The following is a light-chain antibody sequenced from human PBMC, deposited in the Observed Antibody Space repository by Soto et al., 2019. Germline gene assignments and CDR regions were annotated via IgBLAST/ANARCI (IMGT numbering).Light chain of an antibody. V-gene: IGLV2-14*01. CDR2: EVT. Sequence: QSALPQPASVSGSPGQSITLSCAGTTNDIGSYNYVSWFQQHPGEAPKLIIFEVTHRPSGISTRFSGSKSGNTASLTISDLQAEDEGRYYCSSYKFSTTLRVFGGGTKLTVL. CDR1: TNDIGSYNY. J-gene: IGLJ3*02. CDR3: SSYKFSTTLRV.